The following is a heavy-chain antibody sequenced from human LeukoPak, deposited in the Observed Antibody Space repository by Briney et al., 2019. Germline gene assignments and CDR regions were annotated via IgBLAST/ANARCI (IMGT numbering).Heavy chain of an antibody. J-gene: IGHJ4*02. V-gene: IGHV3-23*01. CDR1: GFTFSSYA. D-gene: IGHD3-3*01. CDR2: ISGSGGST. CDR3: AKSPRSKTIFGVVLYYFDY. Sequence: PGGSLRLSCAASGFTFSSYAMSWVRQAPGKGLEWVSAISGSGGSTYYADSVKGRFTISRDSSKNTLYLQMNSLRAEDTAVYYCAKSPRSKTIFGVVLYYFDYWGQGTLVTVSS.